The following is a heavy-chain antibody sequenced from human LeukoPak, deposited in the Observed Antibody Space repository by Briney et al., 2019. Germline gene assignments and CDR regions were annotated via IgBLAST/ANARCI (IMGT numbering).Heavy chain of an antibody. J-gene: IGHJ5*02. V-gene: IGHV4-61*02. D-gene: IGHD6-13*01. Sequence: SETLSLTCTVSGGSISSGSYYWSWIRQPAGKGLEWIGRIYTSGSTNYNPSLKSRVTISVDTSKNQFSLKLSSVAAADTAVYYCARGRSSSWLNWFDPWGQGTLVTVSS. CDR3: ARGRSSSWLNWFDP. CDR2: IYTSGST. CDR1: GGSISSGSYY.